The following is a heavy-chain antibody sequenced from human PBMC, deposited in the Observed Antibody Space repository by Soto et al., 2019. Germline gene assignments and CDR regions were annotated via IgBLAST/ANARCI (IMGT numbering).Heavy chain of an antibody. CDR1: GGSISSGGYY. J-gene: IGHJ1*01. CDR2: IYYSGST. CDR3: SRVVVSIKYFEH. Sequence: SETLSLTCTVSGGSISSGGYYWSWIRQHPGKGLEWIGYIYYSGSTYYNPSLKSRVTISVDTSKNQFSLKLSSVTAADTAVCYCSRVVVSIKYFEHCGQGTLVPVSS. V-gene: IGHV4-31*03. D-gene: IGHD2-2*01.